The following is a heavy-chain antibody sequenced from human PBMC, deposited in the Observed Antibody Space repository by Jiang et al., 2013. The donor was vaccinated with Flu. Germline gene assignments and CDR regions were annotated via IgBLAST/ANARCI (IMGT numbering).Heavy chain of an antibody. Sequence: ICRDNAKNSLYLQMSSLRAEDTAVYYCARRYFGSSGYPLDYWGQGTLVTVSS. D-gene: IGHD3-22*01. CDR3: ARRYFGSSGYPLDY. J-gene: IGHJ4*02. V-gene: IGHV3-11*06.